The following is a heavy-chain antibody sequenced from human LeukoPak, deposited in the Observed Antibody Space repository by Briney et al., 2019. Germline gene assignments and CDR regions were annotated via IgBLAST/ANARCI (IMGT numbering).Heavy chain of an antibody. J-gene: IGHJ3*01. V-gene: IGHV5-51*01. Sequence: GESLKISCEGSGYTFTNFWIAWVRQMPGKGPECMGIIYPGDSATRYSPSFQGQVTISVDKSISTAYLQWSTLEASDTAMYYCAILTVVGTKHDAFDVWGPGTMVTVSS. CDR1: GYTFTNFW. D-gene: IGHD6-19*01. CDR2: IYPGDSAT. CDR3: AILTVVGTKHDAFDV.